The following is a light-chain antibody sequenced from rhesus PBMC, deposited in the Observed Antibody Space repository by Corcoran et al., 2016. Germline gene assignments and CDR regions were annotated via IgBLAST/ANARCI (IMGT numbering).Light chain of an antibody. V-gene: IGKV3-42*03. CDR1: QSVSSS. CDR3: QQYSNWPLYS. CDR2: GAS. J-gene: IGKJ2*01. Sequence: EIVMTQSPATLSLSPGERATLSCRASQSVSSSLAWYQQKPGQAPRLLIYGASSRATGIPDRFSGSVSGTEFTLTISSLEPEDFAVYYCQQYSNWPLYSFGQGTKVEIK.